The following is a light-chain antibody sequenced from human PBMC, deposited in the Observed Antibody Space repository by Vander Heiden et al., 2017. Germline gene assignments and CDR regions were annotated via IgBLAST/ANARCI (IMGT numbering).Light chain of an antibody. J-gene: IGLJ2*01. CDR1: NIGSKS. V-gene: IGLV3-21*02. Sequence: SYALTPPPSVSVAPGQPARITCGGNNIGSKSVHWYQQKPGQAPVLVVYDDSDRPSGIPGRFSGSNAGNTATLAISRVEAGDEADYYCQVWDSSSDHPDVVFGGGTKLTVL. CDR2: DDS. CDR3: QVWDSSSDHPDVV.